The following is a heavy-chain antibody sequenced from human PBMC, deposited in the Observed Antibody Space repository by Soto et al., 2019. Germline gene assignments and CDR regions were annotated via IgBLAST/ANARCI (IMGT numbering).Heavy chain of an antibody. D-gene: IGHD1-7*01. CDR3: AKAGDWNYVYDF. CDR1: GFTFRTYS. Sequence: GGSLRLSCAASGFTFRTYSMNWVRQAPGKGLVWVSRVNSDGSSTNYADAVKGRFTIYRDNSKNMAYLQMNNLTVEDTGVYYCAKAGDWNYVYDFWGQGTLVTVSS. V-gene: IGHV3-74*01. J-gene: IGHJ4*02. CDR2: VNSDGSST.